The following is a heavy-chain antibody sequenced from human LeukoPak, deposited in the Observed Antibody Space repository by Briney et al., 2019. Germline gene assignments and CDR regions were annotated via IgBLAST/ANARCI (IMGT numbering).Heavy chain of an antibody. V-gene: IGHV1-8*01. Sequence: ASVKVSFTASGYTFTIYDINWVRQAPGQGLEWMGWMNPNSGNTGYAQKFRGRVTMTRNTSISTAYMELSSLRSEDTAVYYCARGEGPADNYYGSGSYYYWGQGTLVTVSS. CDR1: GYTFTIYD. D-gene: IGHD3-10*01. J-gene: IGHJ4*02. CDR3: ARGEGPADNYYGSGSYYY. CDR2: MNPNSGNT.